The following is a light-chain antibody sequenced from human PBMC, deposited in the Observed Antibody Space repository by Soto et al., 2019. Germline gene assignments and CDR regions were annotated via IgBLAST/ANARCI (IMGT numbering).Light chain of an antibody. CDR2: GAS. CDR1: QPINNW. Sequence: DIQMTQSPSSVPASVGDTVIITCRASQPINNWLAWYQQKPGKAPNLLIHGASNLQGGVPSRFSGSGSATDFTLTITSLQPKDFATHFCQQANTFPHTFGQGTKLEIK. J-gene: IGKJ2*01. V-gene: IGKV1D-12*01. CDR3: QQANTFPHT.